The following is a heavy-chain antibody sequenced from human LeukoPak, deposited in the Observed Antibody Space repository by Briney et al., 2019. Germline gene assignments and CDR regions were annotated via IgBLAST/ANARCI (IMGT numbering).Heavy chain of an antibody. D-gene: IGHD6-19*01. Sequence: PGGSLRLVCAASRFTFRNYAMSWARQAPGKGLGWVSGITGSAHITYHAGSVKGRFTISRDNSNNTLYLQMNSLRAEDTAVYYCAKAGSGWYGDSPSESWGQGILVTVSS. CDR1: RFTFRNYA. J-gene: IGHJ5*02. V-gene: IGHV3-23*01. CDR2: ITGSAHIT. CDR3: AKAGSGWYGDSPSES.